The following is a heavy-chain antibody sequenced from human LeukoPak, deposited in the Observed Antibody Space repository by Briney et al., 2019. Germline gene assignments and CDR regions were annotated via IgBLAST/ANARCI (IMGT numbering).Heavy chain of an antibody. CDR1: GGSINSYY. CDR3: TSGGMVSGDY. D-gene: IGHD2-8*01. CDR2: IYYSGST. J-gene: IGHJ4*01. Sequence: SETLSLTCTVSGGSINSYYWSWIRQPPGKGLEWIGYIYYSGSTNYNPSLKSRVTISRDTSKNQFSLELRSVTAADTAVYYCTSGGMVSGDYWGHGTLVTVSS. V-gene: IGHV4-59*01.